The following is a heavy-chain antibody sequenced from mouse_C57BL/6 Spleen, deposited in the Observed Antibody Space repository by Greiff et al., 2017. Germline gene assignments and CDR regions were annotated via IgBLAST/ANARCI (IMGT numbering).Heavy chain of an antibody. V-gene: IGHV1-76*01. CDR2: IYPGSGNT. D-gene: IGHD1-1*01. CDR1: GYTFTDYH. Sequence: QVQLQQSGAELVRPGASVKLSCKASGYTFTDYHINWVKQRPGQGLEWIARIYPGSGNTYYNEKFKGKATLTAEKSSSTAYMQLSSLTSEDSAVYFCAREGYYGSSYGDWYFDVWGTGTTVTVSS. CDR3: AREGYYGSSYGDWYFDV. J-gene: IGHJ1*03.